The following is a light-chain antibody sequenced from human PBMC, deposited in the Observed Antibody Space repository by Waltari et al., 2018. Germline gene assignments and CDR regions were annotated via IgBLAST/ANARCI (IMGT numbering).Light chain of an antibody. CDR1: SNDVGPYNL. CDR2: EVT. J-gene: IGLJ7*01. Sequence: QSALPQPAPVSGSPGQSITISCTGTSNDVGPYNLVSWYQHHPGKAPNLLMNEVTNRTSGFSNRFSCSKSGNTASLTISGLQAEDEGDYYCCSYAGSSTLVVFGGGTHLTVL. CDR3: CSYAGSSTLVV. V-gene: IGLV2-23*02.